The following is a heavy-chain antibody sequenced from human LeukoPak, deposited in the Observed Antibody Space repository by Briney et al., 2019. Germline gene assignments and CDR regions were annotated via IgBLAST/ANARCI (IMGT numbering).Heavy chain of an antibody. D-gene: IGHD3-3*01. Sequence: SQTLSLTCTVSGGSISSGSYYWSWIRQPAGKGLEWIGRIYTSGSTNYNPSLKSRVTISVDTSKNQFSLKLSSVTAADTAVYYCARDPGPTYYDFWSGYYMDVWGKGTTVTVSS. CDR3: ARDPGPTYYDFWSGYYMDV. J-gene: IGHJ6*03. CDR1: GGSISSGSYY. CDR2: IYTSGST. V-gene: IGHV4-61*02.